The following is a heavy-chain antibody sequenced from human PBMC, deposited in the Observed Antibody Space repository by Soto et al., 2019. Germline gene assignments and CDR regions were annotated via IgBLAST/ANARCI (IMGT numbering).Heavy chain of an antibody. J-gene: IGHJ5*02. CDR1: GGTFSSYT. D-gene: IGHD6-13*01. Sequence: QVQLVQSGAEVKKPGSSVKVSCKASGGTFSSYTISWVRQAPGQGLEWMGRIIPILGIANYAQKFQGRVTITADKSTSTAYMELSSLRSEDTAVYYCARADPDSSSWNWFDPWGQGTLVTVSS. CDR2: IIPILGIA. CDR3: ARADPDSSSWNWFDP. V-gene: IGHV1-69*02.